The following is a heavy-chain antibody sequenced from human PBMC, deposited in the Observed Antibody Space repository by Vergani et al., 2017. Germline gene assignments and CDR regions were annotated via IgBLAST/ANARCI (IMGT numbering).Heavy chain of an antibody. CDR2: IYYSGST. V-gene: IGHV4-61*01. J-gene: IGHJ6*03. D-gene: IGHD3-3*01. CDR1: GFSLSNARMG. CDR3: ARGQGGVVIKEIYYYYMDV. Sequence: KESGPVLVKPTETLTLTCTVSGFSLSNARMGVSWIRQPPGKGLEWIGYIYYSGSTNYNPSLKSRVTISVDTSKNQFSLKLSSVTAADTAVYYCARGQGGVVIKEIYYYYMDVWGKGTTVTVSS.